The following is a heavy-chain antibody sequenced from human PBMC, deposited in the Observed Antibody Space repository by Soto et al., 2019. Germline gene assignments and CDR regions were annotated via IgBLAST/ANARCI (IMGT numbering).Heavy chain of an antibody. V-gene: IGHV6-1*01. J-gene: IGHJ4*02. CDR3: ARGFRWAFAC. CDR2: TYYRSKWYN. Sequence: SQTLSLTCAISGDSVSSNSVAWHWIRQSPSRGLEWLGRTYYRSKWYNDYALSVKSRITINPDTSKNQFSLQLNSVTPEDTAVYFCARGFRWAFACWGQGSLVTVSS. CDR1: GDSVSSNSVA.